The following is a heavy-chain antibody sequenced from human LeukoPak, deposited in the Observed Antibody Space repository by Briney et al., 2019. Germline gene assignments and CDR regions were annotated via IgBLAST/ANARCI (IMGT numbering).Heavy chain of an antibody. CDR3: ARVRDQGFDY. CDR1: GFTFSSYA. V-gene: IGHV3-23*01. Sequence: PGGSLRLSCAASGFTFSSYAMSWVRQAPGKGLEWVSAISGSGDSTYYGDSVKGRFTISRDNAKNSLYLQMNSLRAEDTAVYYCARVRDQGFDYWGQGTLVTVSS. CDR2: ISGSGDST. J-gene: IGHJ4*02.